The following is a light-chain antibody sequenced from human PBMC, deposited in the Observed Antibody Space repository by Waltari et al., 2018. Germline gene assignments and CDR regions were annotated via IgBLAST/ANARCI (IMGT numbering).Light chain of an antibody. CDR1: SSDVGGYNY. J-gene: IGLJ1*01. V-gene: IGLV2-8*01. CDR2: EVT. Sequence: QSALTQPPSASGSPGQSVTISCTGTSSDVGGYNYVSWYQQRPGKAPKRLIYEVTKRPSGVPARFSGSRSGNTASLTVSGLQAEDEADYYCSSYGGSNTLWVFGTGTKVTVL. CDR3: SSYGGSNTLWV.